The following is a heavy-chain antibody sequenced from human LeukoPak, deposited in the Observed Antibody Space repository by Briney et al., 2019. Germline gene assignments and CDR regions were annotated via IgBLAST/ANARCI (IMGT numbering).Heavy chain of an antibody. Sequence: SETLSLTCAVYGGSFSGYYWSWIRQPPGKGLEWIGEINHSGSTNYNPSLKSRVTISVDTYKNQFSLKLSSVTAADTAVYYCARHPFATPFDYWGRGTLLTVSS. J-gene: IGHJ4*02. CDR3: ARHPFATPFDY. D-gene: IGHD2-15*01. CDR2: INHSGST. CDR1: GGSFSGYY. V-gene: IGHV4-34*01.